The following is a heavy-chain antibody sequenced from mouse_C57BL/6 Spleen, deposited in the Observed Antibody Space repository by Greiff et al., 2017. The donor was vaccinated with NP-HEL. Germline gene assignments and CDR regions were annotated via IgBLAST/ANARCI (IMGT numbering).Heavy chain of an antibody. J-gene: IGHJ4*01. CDR1: GFNIKDDY. V-gene: IGHV14-4*01. D-gene: IGHD1-1*01. Sequence: EVQLQQSGAELVRPGASVKLSCTASGFNIKDDYMHWVKQRPEQGLEWIGWIDPENGDTEYASKFQGKATITADTSSNTAYLQLSSLTSEDTAVYYCTTLVSYYGAMDYWGQGTSVTVSS. CDR2: IDPENGDT. CDR3: TTLVSYYGAMDY.